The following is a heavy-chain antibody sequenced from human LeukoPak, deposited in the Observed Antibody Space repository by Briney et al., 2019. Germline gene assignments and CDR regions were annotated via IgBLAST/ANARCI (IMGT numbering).Heavy chain of an antibody. CDR3: ARGVDTAVIPYYYYYVDV. Sequence: ASVKVSCKASGYTFTDYYMHWVRQAPGQGLEWMGWINPKSRATNYAQNFQGRVTLTRDTSISTAYMGLSSLRSDDTAVYYCARGVDTAVIPYYYYYVDVWGIGTTVTVSS. CDR2: INPKSRAT. J-gene: IGHJ6*03. D-gene: IGHD5-18*01. V-gene: IGHV1-2*02. CDR1: GYTFTDYY.